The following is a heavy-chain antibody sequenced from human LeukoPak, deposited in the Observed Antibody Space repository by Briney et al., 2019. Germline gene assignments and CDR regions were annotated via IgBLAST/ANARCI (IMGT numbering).Heavy chain of an antibody. Sequence: ASVKASCKASGYTFTSYGISWVRQAPGQGLEWMGWISAYNGNTNYEQKLQGRLTMTTDTYTSTAYMELRSLRSDDTAVYYCARDGQDIVVVPAATDNWFDPWGEGTLVTVSS. J-gene: IGHJ5*02. CDR2: ISAYNGNT. V-gene: IGHV1-18*01. CDR1: GYTFTSYG. D-gene: IGHD2-2*01. CDR3: ARDGQDIVVVPAATDNWFDP.